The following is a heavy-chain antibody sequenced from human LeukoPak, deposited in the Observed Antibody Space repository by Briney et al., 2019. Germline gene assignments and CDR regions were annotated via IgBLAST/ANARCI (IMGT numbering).Heavy chain of an antibody. CDR2: INPSGGST. V-gene: IGHV1-46*01. D-gene: IGHD3-10*01. J-gene: IGHJ5*02. CDR3: ARGGSLVREYYNWFDP. Sequence: GASVKVSCKASGYTFTSYYMHWVRQAPGQGLEWMGIINPSGGSTSYAQKFQGRVTMTRDMSTSTVYMELSSLRSEDTAVYYCARGGSLVREYYNWFDPWGQGTLVTVSS. CDR1: GYTFTSYY.